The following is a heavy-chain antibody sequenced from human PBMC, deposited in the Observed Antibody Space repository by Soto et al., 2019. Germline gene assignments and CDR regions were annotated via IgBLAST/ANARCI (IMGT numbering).Heavy chain of an antibody. CDR1: GDTFTTYS. V-gene: IGHV1-46*03. CDR3: ARDQSWHDLVWWFDP. Sequence: ASVKVSCKASGDTFTTYSIHWMRLVPGQGLEWMGLINPSAGSTSNAQKFQGRVTMTRDTSTSTVYMELSSLRSEDTALYYCARDQSWHDLVWWFDPWGQGTLVTVSS. D-gene: IGHD1-1*01. CDR2: INPSAGST. J-gene: IGHJ5*02.